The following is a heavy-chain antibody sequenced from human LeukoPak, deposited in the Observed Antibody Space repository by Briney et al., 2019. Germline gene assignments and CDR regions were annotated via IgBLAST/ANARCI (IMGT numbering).Heavy chain of an antibody. J-gene: IGHJ1*01. D-gene: IGHD1-14*01. Sequence: SGGSLRLSCAASGFTFSSYSMNWVRQAPGKGLEWVSSISSSSSYIYHADSVKGRFTISRDNAKNSLYLQMNSLRAEDTAVYYCARGYRYFQHWGQGTLVTVSS. CDR3: ARGYRYFQH. CDR2: ISSSSSYI. CDR1: GFTFSSYS. V-gene: IGHV3-21*01.